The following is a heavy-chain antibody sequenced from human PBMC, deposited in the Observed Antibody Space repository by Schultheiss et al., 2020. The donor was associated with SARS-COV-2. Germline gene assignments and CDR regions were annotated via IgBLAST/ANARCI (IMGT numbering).Heavy chain of an antibody. V-gene: IGHV3-23*01. Sequence: GGSLRLSCAASGFTFSNAWMSWVRQAPGKGLEWVSAISGSGGSTYYADSVKGRFTISRDNSKNTLYLQMNSLRAEDTAVYYCARDLWIYGDYDYYYYGMDVWGQGTTVTVSS. CDR2: ISGSGGST. D-gene: IGHD4-17*01. CDR1: GFTFSNAW. CDR3: ARDLWIYGDYDYYYYGMDV. J-gene: IGHJ6*02.